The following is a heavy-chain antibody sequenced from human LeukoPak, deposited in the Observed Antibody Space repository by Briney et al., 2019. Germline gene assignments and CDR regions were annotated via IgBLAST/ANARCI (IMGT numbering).Heavy chain of an antibody. CDR1: GFTFSSYS. V-gene: IGHV3-21*04. J-gene: IGHJ5*02. CDR3: ARDPIPWYYYDSSGYINWFDP. Sequence: GGSLRLSCAASGFTFSSYSMNWVRQAPGKGLEWVSSISSSSSYIYYADSVKGRFTISRDNAKNSLYLQMNSLGAEDTAVYYCARDPIPWYYYDSSGYINWFDPWGQGTLVTVSS. D-gene: IGHD3-22*01. CDR2: ISSSSSYI.